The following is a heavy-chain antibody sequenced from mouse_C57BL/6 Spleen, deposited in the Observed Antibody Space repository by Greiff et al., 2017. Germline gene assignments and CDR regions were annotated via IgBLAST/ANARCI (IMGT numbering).Heavy chain of an antibody. V-gene: IGHV1-80*01. Sequence: QVQLQQSGAELVKPGASVKISCKASGYAFSRYWMNWVKQRPGKGLEWIGQIYPGDGDTKYNRKFKGKATLTADKSSSTAYMPLSSLTSEDSAVDFCAISDDSSYEAMDYWGQGTTVTVSS. J-gene: IGHJ4*01. D-gene: IGHD1-1*01. CDR2: IYPGDGDT. CDR1: GYAFSRYW. CDR3: AISDDSSYEAMDY.